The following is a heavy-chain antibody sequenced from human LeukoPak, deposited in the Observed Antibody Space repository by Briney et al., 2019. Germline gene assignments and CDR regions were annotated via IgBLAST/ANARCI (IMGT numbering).Heavy chain of an antibody. Sequence: GGSLRLSCAASGFTFSSYWMHWVRQAPGKGLVWVSRINSDGSSTSYADSVKGRFTISRDNAKNTLYLQMNSLRAEDTAVYYCARGYCSGGNCNLFDYWGQGTLVTVSS. D-gene: IGHD2-15*01. CDR1: GFTFSSYW. CDR3: ARGYCSGGNCNLFDY. CDR2: INSDGSST. J-gene: IGHJ4*02. V-gene: IGHV3-74*01.